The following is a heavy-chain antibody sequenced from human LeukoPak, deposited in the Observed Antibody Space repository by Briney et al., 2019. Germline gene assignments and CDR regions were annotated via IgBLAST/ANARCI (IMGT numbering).Heavy chain of an antibody. Sequence: PSETLSLTCTVSGGSIRSGDYYWSWIRQPPGKGLECIGYIYSSGSTYYSPSLKSRIAMSIDTSKNQFSLKLSIVTAADTATYYCARRNYFASSWYFDLWGRGTLVTVSS. CDR2: IYSSGST. D-gene: IGHD3-10*01. J-gene: IGHJ2*01. CDR3: ARRNYFASSWYFDL. V-gene: IGHV4-30-4*08. CDR1: GGSIRSGDYY.